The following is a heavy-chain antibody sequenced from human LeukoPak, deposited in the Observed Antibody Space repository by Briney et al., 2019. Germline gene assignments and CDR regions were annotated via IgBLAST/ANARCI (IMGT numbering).Heavy chain of an antibody. J-gene: IGHJ4*02. CDR3: ARKIDYSSSPFDY. Sequence: SSETLSLTCTVSGGSISSSSYYWGWIRQPPGKGLEWIGNIYYSGSTYYNPSLKSRVTISVDTSKNQFSLKLSSVTAADTAVYYCARKIDYSSSPFDYWGQGTLVTVSS. D-gene: IGHD6-6*01. CDR2: IYYSGST. V-gene: IGHV4-39*01. CDR1: GGSISSSSYY.